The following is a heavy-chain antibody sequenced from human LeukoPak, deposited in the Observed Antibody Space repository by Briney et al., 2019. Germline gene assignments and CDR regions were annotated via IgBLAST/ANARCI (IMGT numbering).Heavy chain of an antibody. D-gene: IGHD4-17*01. CDR3: ARDVGYGDYVWYFDY. V-gene: IGHV3-21*06. CDR2: ISSSGNYI. Sequence: GGSLRLSCAASGFTFSSYSMNWVRQAPGKGLEWVSSISSSGNYIYYADAAKGRFTISRDNAKNSLFLQMNSLRAEDTAVYYCARDVGYGDYVWYFDYWGRGTLLTVSS. CDR1: GFTFSSYS. J-gene: IGHJ4*02.